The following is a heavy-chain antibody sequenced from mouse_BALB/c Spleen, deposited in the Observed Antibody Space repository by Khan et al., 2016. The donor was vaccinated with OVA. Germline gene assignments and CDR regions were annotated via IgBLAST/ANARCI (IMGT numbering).Heavy chain of an antibody. CDR1: GYTFTSFW. CDR2: IDPSKSET. CDR3: ARGVYGSPFAY. Sequence: VQLQQSGPELVRPGASVKMSCKASGYTFTSFWIHWVKQRPGQGLEWIGMIDPSKSETRLNQTFKDKATLNVDKSSNTAYMQLSRLTSEGSAVYYCARGVYGSPFAYWGQGTLVTVSA. J-gene: IGHJ3*01. V-gene: IGHV1S127*01. D-gene: IGHD1-1*01.